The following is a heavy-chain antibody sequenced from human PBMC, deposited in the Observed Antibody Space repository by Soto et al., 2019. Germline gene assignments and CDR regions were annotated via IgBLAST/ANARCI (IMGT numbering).Heavy chain of an antibody. CDR3: ARPSSSGSYSPYYYYGMDA. Sequence: GESPKISCKGSGYSFTSYWISWVRQMPGKGLEWMGRIDPSDSYTNYSPSFQGHVTISADKSISTAYLQWSSLKASDTAMYYCARPSSSGSYSPYYYYGMDAWGQGTTVTVSS. V-gene: IGHV5-10-1*01. CDR2: IDPSDSYT. J-gene: IGHJ6*02. CDR1: GYSFTSYW. D-gene: IGHD1-26*01.